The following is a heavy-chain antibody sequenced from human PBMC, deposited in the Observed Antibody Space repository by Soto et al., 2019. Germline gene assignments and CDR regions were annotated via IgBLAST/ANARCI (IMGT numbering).Heavy chain of an antibody. CDR3: XXXXXXXXAXYHYYGXD. CDR1: GDSINSGNYY. Sequence: QVQLQESGPGLVKPSETLSLTCTVSGDSINSGNYYWSWIRQSPGKGLEWLGYVFYTGSTNHNPSLTGRVTFSVGMSXXQFSLRLKSVTAXXTXXXXXXXXXXXXXAXYHYYGXD. J-gene: IGHJ6*01. CDR2: VFYTGST. V-gene: IGHV4-61*01. D-gene: IGHD3-16*02.